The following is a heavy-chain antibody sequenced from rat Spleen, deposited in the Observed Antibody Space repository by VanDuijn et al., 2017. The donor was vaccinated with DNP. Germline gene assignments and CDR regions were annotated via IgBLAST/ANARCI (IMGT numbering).Heavy chain of an antibody. V-gene: IGHV3-1*01. CDR1: GYSIYRTY. CDR3: ASYYYDGYYAMDA. D-gene: IGHD1-12*02. Sequence: EVQLQESGPGLVKPSQSLSLTCSFTGYSIYRTYWGWFRKFPGNKMEWIGHIGYSGSTSYNPSLKSRISITRDTSKNQFFLQLNSVTSEDTATYYCASYYYDGYYAMDAWGQGTSVTVSS. J-gene: IGHJ4*01. CDR2: IGYSGST.